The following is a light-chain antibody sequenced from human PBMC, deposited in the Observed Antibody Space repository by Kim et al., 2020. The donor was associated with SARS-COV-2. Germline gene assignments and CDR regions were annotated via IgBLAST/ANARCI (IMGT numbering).Light chain of an antibody. Sequence: QSALAHFASVSGSPGQSINISYIGTSSDIGAFNYVSWYQHHAGKAPRLIIYDVTNRPSGVSTRFSGSKSGNTASLTISGLQADDEADYFCSSYAGSNTWVFGGGTKVTVL. V-gene: IGLV2-23*02. J-gene: IGLJ3*02. CDR2: DVT. CDR3: SSYAGSNTWV. CDR1: SSDIGAFNY.